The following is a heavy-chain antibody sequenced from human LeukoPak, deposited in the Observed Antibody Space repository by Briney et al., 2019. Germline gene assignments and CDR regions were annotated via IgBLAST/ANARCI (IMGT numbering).Heavy chain of an antibody. CDR3: AKDVGSESSYG. Sequence: GGSLRLSCAASGFAFSNYALHWVRQAPGKGLEWVAVILYDGTSEYYADSVEGRFTISRVNSKSTLYLQMDSLRPEDTAVYYCAKDVGSESSYGWGQGTLVIVSS. CDR1: GFAFSNYA. D-gene: IGHD3-10*01. J-gene: IGHJ4*02. CDR2: ILYDGTSE. V-gene: IGHV3-30*04.